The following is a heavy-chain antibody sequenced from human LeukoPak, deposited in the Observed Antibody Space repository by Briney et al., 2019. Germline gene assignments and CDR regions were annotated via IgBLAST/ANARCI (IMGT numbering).Heavy chain of an antibody. CDR2: ISGSGGST. J-gene: IGHJ5*01. CDR1: GFTFSSYS. Sequence: GGSLRLSCAASGFTFSSYSMNWVRQAPGKGLEWVSAISGSGGSTYYADSVKGRFTISRDNSKNTLYLQMNSLRADDTAIYYCTRAITYFYGSVTYDWFDSWGQGTRVTVSS. V-gene: IGHV3-23*01. CDR3: TRAITYFYGSVTYDWFDS. D-gene: IGHD3-10*01.